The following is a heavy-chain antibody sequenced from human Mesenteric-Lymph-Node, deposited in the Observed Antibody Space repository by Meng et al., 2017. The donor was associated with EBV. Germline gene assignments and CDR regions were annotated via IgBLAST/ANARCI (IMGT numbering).Heavy chain of an antibody. Sequence: QVQLGQSGAEVKQPGASVKVSGKASCYTYSRYGISWVRQAPGQGLEWMGWITAYNGDTNYPQKFQGRVIMTIDTSTRTAYMELRSLRSDDTAIYYCATYDSPGSFDPWGQGTLVTVSS. J-gene: IGHJ5*02. CDR2: ITAYNGDT. D-gene: IGHD1-1*01. CDR3: ATYDSPGSFDP. CDR1: CYTYSRYG. V-gene: IGHV1-18*01.